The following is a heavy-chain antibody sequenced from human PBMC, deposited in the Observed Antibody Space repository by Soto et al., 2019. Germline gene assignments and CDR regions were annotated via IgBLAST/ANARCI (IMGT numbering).Heavy chain of an antibody. Sequence: EVQLVESGGGLVKPGGSLRLSCVASGFTFRSFGRNWVRQAPGKGLEWVSSISGSSRDIHYADSVKGRFTISRDDAENSRYIQRNSLRVEDTAVYYCARDKGIVAENWFDPWGQGTLVTVSS. V-gene: IGHV3-21*01. CDR1: GFTFRSFG. D-gene: IGHD1-26*01. J-gene: IGHJ5*02. CDR3: ARDKGIVAENWFDP. CDR2: ISGSSRDI.